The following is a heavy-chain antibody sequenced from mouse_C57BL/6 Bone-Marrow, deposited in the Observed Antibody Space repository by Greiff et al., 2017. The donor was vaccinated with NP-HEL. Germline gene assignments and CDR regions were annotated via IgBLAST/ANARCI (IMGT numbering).Heavy chain of an antibody. CDR1: GFNIKDDY. Sequence: EVHLVESGAELVRPGASVKLSCTASGFNIKDDYMHWVKQRPEQGLEWIGWIDPENGDTEYASKFQGKATITADTSSNTAYLQLSSLTSEDTAVYYCAFYYYGRDYWGQGTTLTVSS. CDR3: AFYYYGRDY. V-gene: IGHV14-4*01. J-gene: IGHJ2*01. CDR2: IDPENGDT. D-gene: IGHD1-1*01.